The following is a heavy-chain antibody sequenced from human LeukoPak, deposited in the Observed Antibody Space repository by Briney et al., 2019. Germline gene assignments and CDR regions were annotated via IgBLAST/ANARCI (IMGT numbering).Heavy chain of an antibody. J-gene: IGHJ4*02. CDR1: GGSISSYY. CDR2: IYYSGST. Sequence: PSETLSLTCTVSGGSISSYYWSWIRQPPGKGLEWIGYIYYSGSTNYNPSLKSRVTISVDTSKNQFSLKLSSVTAADTAVYYCATSGYSYVLGAFLYFDYWGQGTLVTVSS. V-gene: IGHV4-59*12. CDR3: ATSGYSYVLGAFLYFDY. D-gene: IGHD5-24*01.